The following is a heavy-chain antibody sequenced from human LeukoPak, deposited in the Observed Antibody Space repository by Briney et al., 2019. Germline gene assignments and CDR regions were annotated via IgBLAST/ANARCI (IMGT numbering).Heavy chain of an antibody. CDR3: ASSGSYRFDY. CDR1: GFTFSSYS. V-gene: IGHV3-48*02. Sequence: PGGSLRLSCAASGFTFSSYSMNWFRQAPGKRLEWVSHITASGTAMFYADSVKGRFTISRDNAKNSLYLQMNSLRDEDTAVYYCASSGSYRFDYWGQGTLVTVSS. CDR2: ITASGTAM. D-gene: IGHD1-26*01. J-gene: IGHJ4*02.